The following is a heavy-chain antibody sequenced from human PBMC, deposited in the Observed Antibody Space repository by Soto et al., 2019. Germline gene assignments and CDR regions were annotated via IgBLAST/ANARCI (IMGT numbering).Heavy chain of an antibody. CDR2: IGGNGVTT. D-gene: IGHD2-15*01. V-gene: IGHV3-23*01. J-gene: IGHJ4*02. Sequence: EVQLLESGGGLVQPGGSLRLSCAASGFSIGSSAWSWVRQAPGKGLDWVSTIGGNGVTTFYADSVKGRFTISRDISRNTVFLQMSSLRAEDMALYYCAKSSRYCSGGGCFYYFDYWGQGTLVTVSS. CDR1: GFSIGSSA. CDR3: AKSSRYCSGGGCFYYFDY.